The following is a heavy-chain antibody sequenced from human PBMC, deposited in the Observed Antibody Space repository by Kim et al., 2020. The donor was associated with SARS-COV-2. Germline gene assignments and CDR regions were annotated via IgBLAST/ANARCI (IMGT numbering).Heavy chain of an antibody. CDR3: ARGGGGSGSYY. Sequence: SETLSLTCTVSGYSISSGYYWGWIRQPPGKGLEWIGSIYHSGSTYYNPSLKSRVTISVDTSKNQFSLKLSSVTAADTAVYYCARGGGGSGSYYWGQGTLV. V-gene: IGHV4-38-2*02. CDR2: IYHSGST. D-gene: IGHD1-26*01. J-gene: IGHJ4*02. CDR1: GYSISSGYY.